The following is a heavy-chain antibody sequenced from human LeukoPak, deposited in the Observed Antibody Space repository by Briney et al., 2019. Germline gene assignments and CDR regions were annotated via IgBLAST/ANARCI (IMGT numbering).Heavy chain of an antibody. D-gene: IGHD3-16*02. CDR3: AYGTTPTFGGVIVPFDY. V-gene: IGHV3-23*01. CDR2: ISGSGGST. J-gene: IGHJ4*02. CDR1: GFTFSSYT. Sequence: GGSLRLSCAASGFTFSSYTMNWVRQAPGKGLEWVSAISGSGGSTYYADSVKGRFTISRDNSKNTLYLQMNSLRAEDTAVYYCAYGTTPTFGGVIVPFDYWGQGTLVTVSS.